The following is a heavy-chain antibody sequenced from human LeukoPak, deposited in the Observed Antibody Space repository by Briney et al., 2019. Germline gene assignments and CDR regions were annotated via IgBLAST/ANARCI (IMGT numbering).Heavy chain of an antibody. J-gene: IGHJ4*02. CDR3: AKGGWLDD. V-gene: IGHV3-23*01. Sequence: GGSLRLSCAASGFTFSSFAMSWVRQAPGKGLEWVSTITGRSDKTYYTDSVKGRFVTSRDNSKDTLYLQMNSLRAEDTALYYCAKGGWLDDLGQGALVTVSS. CDR2: ITGRSDKT. CDR1: GFTFSSFA. D-gene: IGHD6-19*01.